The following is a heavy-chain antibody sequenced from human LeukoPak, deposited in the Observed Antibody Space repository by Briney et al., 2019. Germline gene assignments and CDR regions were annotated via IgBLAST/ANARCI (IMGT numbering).Heavy chain of an antibody. CDR1: GFTFSSYW. Sequence: GGSLRLSCAASGFTFSSYWMSWVRQAPGKGLEWVANIKQDGSEKYYVDSVKGRFTISRDNAKNSLYLQMNSLRAEDTAVYYCARDGSGDYGDYENWYFDLWGRGTLVTVSS. D-gene: IGHD4-17*01. CDR3: ARDGSGDYGDYENWYFDL. J-gene: IGHJ2*01. V-gene: IGHV3-7*01. CDR2: IKQDGSEK.